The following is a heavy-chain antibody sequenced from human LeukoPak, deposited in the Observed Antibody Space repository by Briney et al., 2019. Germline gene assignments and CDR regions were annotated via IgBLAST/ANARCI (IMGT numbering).Heavy chain of an antibody. D-gene: IGHD3-22*01. V-gene: IGHV3-30*04. CDR2: ISYDGSNK. Sequence: GGSLRLSCAASGFTFSSYAMHWVRQAPGKGLEWVAVISYDGSNKYYADSVKGRFTISRDNSKNTLYLQMNSLRAEDTAVYYCARGQYYYDSSGSHYFDYWAREPWSPSPQ. J-gene: IGHJ4*02. CDR3: ARGQYYYDSSGSHYFDY. CDR1: GFTFSSYA.